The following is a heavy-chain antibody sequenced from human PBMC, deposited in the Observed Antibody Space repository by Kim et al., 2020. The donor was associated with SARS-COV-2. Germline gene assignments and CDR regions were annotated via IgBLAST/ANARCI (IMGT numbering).Heavy chain of an antibody. CDR3: ARGGQAVIDGRVSLTPYDH. J-gene: IGHJ5*02. CDR1: GGTFSNYA. V-gene: IGHV1-69*04. D-gene: IGHD2-21*01. CDR2: ILPMVDIP. Sequence: SVKVSCKASGGTFSNYAVNWVRQAPGPGLEWMGRILPMVDIPNYARNFQGRLTTTADKSTSTAYMELTGLTSADTAVYYCARGGQAVIDGRVSLTPYDHWGQGALVTVSS.